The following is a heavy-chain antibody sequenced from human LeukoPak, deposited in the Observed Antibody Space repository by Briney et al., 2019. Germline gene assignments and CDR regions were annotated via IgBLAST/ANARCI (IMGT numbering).Heavy chain of an antibody. V-gene: IGHV1-2*02. CDR3: ARKDSYYDSCGYDY. Sequence: ASVKVSCKASGYTFTGYYMHWVRQAPGHGLEWMGWINPNSGGTNYAQKFQGRVTMTRDTSISTAYMELSRLRSDDTAVYYCARKDSYYDSCGYDYWGQGTLVTVSS. CDR1: GYTFTGYY. CDR2: INPNSGGT. D-gene: IGHD3-22*01. J-gene: IGHJ4*02.